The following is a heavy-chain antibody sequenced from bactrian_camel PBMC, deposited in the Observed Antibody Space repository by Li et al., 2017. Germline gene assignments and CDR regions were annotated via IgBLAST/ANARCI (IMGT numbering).Heavy chain of an antibody. D-gene: IGHD7*01. CDR1: RYAYSNRC. Sequence: QLVESGGGSVQTGGSLRVSCRTSRYAYSNRCMGWFRKVPGKEREGVAAISPGSGRRYYGDSVKGRFTISQDNAKNTLYLQMNSLKPEDTGMYYCAFEIQPRVGGLDYSQGAPMAPLCPTQGYWGHGTQVTVS. J-gene: IGHJ4*01. V-gene: IGHV3S28*01. CDR2: ISPGSGRR. CDR3: AFEIQPRVGGLDYSQGAPMAPLCPTQGY.